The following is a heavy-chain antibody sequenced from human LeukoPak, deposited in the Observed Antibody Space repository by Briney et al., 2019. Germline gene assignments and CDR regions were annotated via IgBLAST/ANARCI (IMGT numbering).Heavy chain of an antibody. Sequence: GESLKISCKGSGYRFTSYWIGWARQMPGKGLEWMGIIYTDDPDTRYSPSFQGQVTISVDKSISTAYLQWRSLKASDSAMYFCARGPVGHHFDYWGQGTLVTVSS. CDR3: ARGPVGHHFDY. CDR1: GYRFTSYW. J-gene: IGHJ4*02. V-gene: IGHV5-51*01. CDR2: IYTDDPDT.